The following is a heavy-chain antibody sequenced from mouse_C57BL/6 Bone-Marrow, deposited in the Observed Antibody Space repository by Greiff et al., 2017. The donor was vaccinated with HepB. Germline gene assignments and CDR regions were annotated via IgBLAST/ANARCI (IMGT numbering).Heavy chain of an antibody. D-gene: IGHD1-1*01. CDR1: GYTFTSYW. CDR3: ARSITTVVAPFAY. CDR2: IHPNSGST. V-gene: IGHV1-64*01. J-gene: IGHJ3*01. Sequence: VKLQQPGAELVKPGASVKLSCKASGYTFTSYWMHWVKQRPGQGLEWIGMIHPNSGSTNYNEKFKSKATLTVDKSSSTAYMQLSSLTSEDSAVYYCARSITTVVAPFAYWGQGTLVTVSA.